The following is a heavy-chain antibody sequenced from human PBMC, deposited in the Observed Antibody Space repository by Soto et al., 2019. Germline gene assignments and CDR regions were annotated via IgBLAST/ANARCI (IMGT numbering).Heavy chain of an antibody. CDR1: GYSFISHS. D-gene: IGHD2-21*01. J-gene: IGHJ6*02. V-gene: IGHV1-18*01. Sequence: ASVKVSCKSSGYSFISHSITWVRQAPGQGLEWMGRISAYNGNTNHAQKLQGRVTMTTDTSTSTAYMELRSLKSDDTAVYYCARGAFCGGAPGCRDMDVWGQGTTVTVSS. CDR2: ISAYNGNT. CDR3: ARGAFCGGAPGCRDMDV.